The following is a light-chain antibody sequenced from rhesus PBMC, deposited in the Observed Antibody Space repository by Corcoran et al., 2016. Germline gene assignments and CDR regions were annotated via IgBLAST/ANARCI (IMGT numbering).Light chain of an antibody. Sequence: DIQMTQSPSSLSASVGETVTITCRACQGICNHLAWYQQKPGKAPKLLGHSASPLQNGVPSRFSGSGSGTSFTLTISSLQPEDFATYYCQPGHGTPYNFGQGTKVEI. CDR3: QPGHGTPYN. J-gene: IGKJ2*01. V-gene: IGKV1-25*01. CDR2: SAS. CDR1: QGICNH.